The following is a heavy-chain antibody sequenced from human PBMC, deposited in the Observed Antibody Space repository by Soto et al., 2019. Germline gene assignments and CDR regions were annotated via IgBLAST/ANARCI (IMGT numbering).Heavy chain of an antibody. CDR1: GFLFTDCY. J-gene: IGHJ4*02. CDR3: ARDLRFSSTNYFDF. V-gene: IGHV3-11*06. Sequence: GGSLRLSCTASGFLFTDCYMSWIRQPPGKGLEWLAYIDGSSDYTNSADSVKGRFTISRDNAKNSVFLQMNNLRADDTAVYYCARDLRFSSTNYFDFWGRGTLVTV. D-gene: IGHD2-8*01. CDR2: IDGSSDYT.